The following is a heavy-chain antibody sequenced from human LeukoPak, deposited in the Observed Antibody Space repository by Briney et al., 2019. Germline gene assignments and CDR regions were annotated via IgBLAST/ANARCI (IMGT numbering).Heavy chain of an antibody. V-gene: IGHV4-38-2*02. CDR2: IYHSGST. J-gene: IGHJ4*02. CDR1: GYSISSGYY. D-gene: IGHD3-10*01. CDR3: ARGLTVRGVIMIPYYFDY. Sequence: SETLSLTCTVSGYSISSGYYWGWIRQPPGKGLEWIGSIYHSGSTYYHPSLKSRVTISVDTSKNQFSLKLSSVTAADTAVYYCARGLTVRGVIMIPYYFDYWGQGTLVTVSS.